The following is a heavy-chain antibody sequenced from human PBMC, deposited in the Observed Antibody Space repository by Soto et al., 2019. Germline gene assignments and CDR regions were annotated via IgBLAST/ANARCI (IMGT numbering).Heavy chain of an antibody. CDR2: ISGSVSST. CDR3: AKQRSTSCYSCGFDI. Sequence: PGGSLRLSCAASGFTFRSYAMSWVRRAPGKGLEWVSTISGSVSSTYHADSVKGRFTISRDKSKNTLYLQMNSLRAEDTAVYYCAKQRSTSCYSCGFDIWGQGTMVTVSS. CDR1: GFTFRSYA. D-gene: IGHD2-2*01. J-gene: IGHJ3*02. V-gene: IGHV3-23*01.